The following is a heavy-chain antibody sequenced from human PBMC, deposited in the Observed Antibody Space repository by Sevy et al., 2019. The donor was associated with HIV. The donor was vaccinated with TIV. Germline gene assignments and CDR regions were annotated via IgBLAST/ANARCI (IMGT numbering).Heavy chain of an antibody. V-gene: IGHV1-24*01. J-gene: IGHJ3*02. CDR3: ATGGRHATLRGNYYGSGTFLDGFDI. CDR2: FDPEDGET. Sequence: ASVKVSCKVSGYTLTELSMHWVRQAPGKGLEWMGGFDPEDGETIYAQKFQGRVTMTEDTSTDTAYMELSSLGSEDTAVYYCATGGRHATLRGNYYGSGTFLDGFDIWGQGTMVTVSS. D-gene: IGHD3-10*01. CDR1: GYTLTELS.